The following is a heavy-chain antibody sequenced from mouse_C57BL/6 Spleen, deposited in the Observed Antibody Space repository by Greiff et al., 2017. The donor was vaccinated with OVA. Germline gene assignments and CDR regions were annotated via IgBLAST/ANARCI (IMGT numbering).Heavy chain of an antibody. D-gene: IGHD1-1*01. J-gene: IGHJ2*01. CDR1: GYTFTSYW. CDR3: APYYYGSRSFDY. Sequence: VQLQQSGAELVKPGASVKLSCKASGYTFTSYWMHWVKQRPGQGLEWIGMIHPNSGSTNYNEKFKSKATLTVDKSSSTAYMQLSSLTSEDSAVYYCAPYYYGSRSFDYWGQGTTLTVSS. CDR2: IHPNSGST. V-gene: IGHV1-64*01.